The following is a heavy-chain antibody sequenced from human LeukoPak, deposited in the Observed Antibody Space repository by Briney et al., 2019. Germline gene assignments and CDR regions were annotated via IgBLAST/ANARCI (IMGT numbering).Heavy chain of an antibody. CDR1: GFTFDDYT. D-gene: IGHD5-18*01. V-gene: IGHV3-43*01. J-gene: IGHJ4*02. CDR2: ISWDGGST. Sequence: GGSLRLSCAASGFTFDDYTMHWVRQAPGKGLEWVSLISWDGGSTYYADSVKGRFTISRDNSRNSLYLQMNSLRTEDTALYYCAKGPTAMVFDYFDYWGQGTLVTVSS. CDR3: AKGPTAMVFDYFDY.